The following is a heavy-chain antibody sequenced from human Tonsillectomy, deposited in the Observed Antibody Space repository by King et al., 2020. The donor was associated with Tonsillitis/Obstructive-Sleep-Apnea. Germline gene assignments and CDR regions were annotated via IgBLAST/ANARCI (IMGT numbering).Heavy chain of an antibody. V-gene: IGHV1-46*01. J-gene: IGHJ4*02. D-gene: IGHD3-3*01. CDR1: GYTFTSYY. CDR3: ARPPGGFWSGYSRAPLGY. CDR2: INPSGGST. Sequence: VQLVQSGAEVKKPGASVKISCKASGYTFTSYYIHWVRQAPGQGLEWMGIINPSGGSTSYAQKFQGRVTMTRDTSTSTGYMELSSLRSEDTAVYYCARPPGGFWSGYSRAPLGYWGQGTLVTVSS.